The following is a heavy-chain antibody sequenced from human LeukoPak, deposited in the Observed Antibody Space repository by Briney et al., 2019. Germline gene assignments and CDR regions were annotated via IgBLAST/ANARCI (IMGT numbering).Heavy chain of an antibody. Sequence: ASVKVSCKVSGYTLTELSMHWVRQAPGKGLEWMGGFDPEDGETICTQNFQGRVTMTEDTSSDIAYMELSSLRSEDTAVYYCARDPVDTAMATGGDYWGQGTLVTVSS. CDR1: GYTLTELS. J-gene: IGHJ4*02. D-gene: IGHD5-18*01. V-gene: IGHV1-24*01. CDR2: FDPEDGET. CDR3: ARDPVDTAMATGGDY.